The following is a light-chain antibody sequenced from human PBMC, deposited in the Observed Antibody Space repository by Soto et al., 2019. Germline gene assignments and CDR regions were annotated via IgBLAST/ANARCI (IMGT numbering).Light chain of an antibody. Sequence: VMTQSRTTLSVSPGARATLSCRASQSVSNYLAWYQQKTGQAPRLLIYDVSTRATGVPARFSGSGSGTEFNLTISCLQSEDFATYYCQQYYSYPWTFGQGTKVDIK. J-gene: IGKJ1*01. CDR3: QQYYSYPWT. CDR2: DVS. CDR1: QSVSNY. V-gene: IGKV3-15*01.